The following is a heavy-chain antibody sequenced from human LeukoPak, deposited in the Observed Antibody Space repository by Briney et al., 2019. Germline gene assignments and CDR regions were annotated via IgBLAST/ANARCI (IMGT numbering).Heavy chain of an antibody. D-gene: IGHD5-24*01. V-gene: IGHV3-23*01. J-gene: IGHJ4*02. CDR3: VKDDGWVQYAN. Sequence: GSLRLSCAASGFTFSSYGMHWVRQAPGKGLEWVSGIRTDGVTTYYADSVKGRFIISRDNSKNTVYLQMNSLSAEDAAVYYCVKDDGWVQYANWGQGTLVTVSS. CDR1: GFTFSSYG. CDR2: IRTDGVTT.